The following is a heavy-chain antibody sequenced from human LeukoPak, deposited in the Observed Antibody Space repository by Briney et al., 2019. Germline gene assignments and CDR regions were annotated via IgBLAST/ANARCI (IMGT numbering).Heavy chain of an antibody. CDR3: ASGLWFGELLPIGY. J-gene: IGHJ4*02. Sequence: GRSLRLSCAASGFSFSNFAMHWVRQAPGKGLGWVAVISYDGSNKYYADSVKGRFTISRDNSKNTLYLQMNSLRAEDTAMFYCASGLWFGELLPIGYWGQGTLVTVSS. CDR2: ISYDGSNK. V-gene: IGHV3-30*04. CDR1: GFSFSNFA. D-gene: IGHD3-10*01.